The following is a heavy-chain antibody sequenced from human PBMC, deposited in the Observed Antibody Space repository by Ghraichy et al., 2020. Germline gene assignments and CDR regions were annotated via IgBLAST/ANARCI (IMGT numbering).Heavy chain of an antibody. CDR3: ARTVGGIKGYYHNDMDV. D-gene: IGHD1-26*01. CDR1: GFSLSTSGVC. CDR2: VDFDNEK. Sequence: SGPTLVKPTQTLTLTCTVSGFSLSTSGVCISWIRQPPGKALEWLARVDFDNEKFYTTSLKTRLTISKDTSKNQVVLTMTNMDPVDTATYYCARTVGGIKGYYHNDMDVWGQGTTVTVSS. V-gene: IGHV2-70*17. J-gene: IGHJ6*02.